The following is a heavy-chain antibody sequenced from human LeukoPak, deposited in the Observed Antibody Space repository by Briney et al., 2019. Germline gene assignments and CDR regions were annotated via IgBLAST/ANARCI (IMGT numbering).Heavy chain of an antibody. CDR1: GFSFSAYW. CDR3: ARRGYSSSWDTPDS. D-gene: IGHD2-2*01. CDR2: INQDGSEK. J-gene: IGHJ4*02. Sequence: GGSLRLSCAASGFSFSAYWMTWVRQAPGKGLEWVANINQDGSEKYYLDSVKGRFTISRDNAKSSLYLQLHSLRAEDTAVYYCARRGYSSSWDTPDSWGQGTLVTVSS. V-gene: IGHV3-7*01.